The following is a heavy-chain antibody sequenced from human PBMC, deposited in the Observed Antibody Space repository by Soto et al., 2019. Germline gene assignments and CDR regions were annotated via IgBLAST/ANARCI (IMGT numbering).Heavy chain of an antibody. CDR3: ARGNTARSGYHNWFDP. J-gene: IGHJ5*02. Sequence: QVQLVESGGGVVQPGRSLRLSCAASGFTFSSCGMHWVRQAPGKGLEWVAVIWYDGNSEYYADSVKGRFTISRDDSKNTVYLKMNSLRDEDTAVYYCARGNTARSGYHNWFDPWGQGTLVTVSS. D-gene: IGHD3-3*01. CDR1: GFTFSSCG. V-gene: IGHV3-33*01. CDR2: IWYDGNSE.